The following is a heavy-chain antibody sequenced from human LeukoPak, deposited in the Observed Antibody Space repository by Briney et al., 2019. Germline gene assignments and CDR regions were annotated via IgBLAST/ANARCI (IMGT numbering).Heavy chain of an antibody. Sequence: SETLSLTCAVYGGSFSGYYWSWIRQPPGKGLEWIGEINHSGSTNYNPSLKSRVTISVDTSKNQFSLKLSSVIAADTAVCYCARGWVGGYNFPRYYYYGMDVWGQGTTVTVSS. J-gene: IGHJ6*02. CDR3: ARGWVGGYNFPRYYYYGMDV. V-gene: IGHV4-34*01. D-gene: IGHD5-12*01. CDR1: GGSFSGYY. CDR2: INHSGST.